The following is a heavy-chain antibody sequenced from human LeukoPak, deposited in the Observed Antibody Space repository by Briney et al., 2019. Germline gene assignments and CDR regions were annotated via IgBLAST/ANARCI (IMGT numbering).Heavy chain of an antibody. D-gene: IGHD2-15*01. Sequence: GGSLRLSCAASGFTVSSNYMSWVRQAPGKGLEWVSVLYGGGSTYYADSVKGRFTISRDNSKNTLYLQMNSLRAEDTAVYYCARDDPLVVVAARLDYWGQGTLVTVSS. CDR3: ARDDPLVVVAARLDY. CDR1: GFTVSSNY. J-gene: IGHJ4*02. V-gene: IGHV3-53*01. CDR2: LYGGGST.